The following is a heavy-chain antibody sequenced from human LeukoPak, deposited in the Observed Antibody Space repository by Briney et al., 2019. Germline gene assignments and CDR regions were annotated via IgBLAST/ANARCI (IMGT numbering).Heavy chain of an antibody. J-gene: IGHJ4*02. CDR1: VRTLRTYW. V-gene: IGHV3-7*05. CDR3: ARETRGAVGSY. CDR2: LRQDGSDK. D-gene: IGHD6-19*01. Sequence: GGSLRLSCAVSVRTLRTYWMSWVRQTPGKGLEWVASLRQDGSDKHYVDSVRGRFTISRDNAENSLYLQMNSLRAEDTAVYYCARETRGAVGSYWGQGTLVTVSS.